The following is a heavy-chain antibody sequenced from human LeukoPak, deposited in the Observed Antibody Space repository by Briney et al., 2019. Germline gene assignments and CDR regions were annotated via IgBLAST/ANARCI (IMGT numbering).Heavy chain of an antibody. Sequence: ASVKVSCKASGYTFTGYYMHWVRQAPGQGLEWMGWINPNSGGTNYAQEFQGRVTMTTDTSTSTAYMELRSLRSDDTAVYYCARGIAAAAIDYWGQGTLVTVSS. J-gene: IGHJ4*02. V-gene: IGHV1-2*02. D-gene: IGHD6-13*01. CDR1: GYTFTGYY. CDR3: ARGIAAAAIDY. CDR2: INPNSGGT.